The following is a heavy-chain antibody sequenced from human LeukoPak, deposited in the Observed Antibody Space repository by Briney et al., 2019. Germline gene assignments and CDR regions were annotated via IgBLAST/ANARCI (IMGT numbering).Heavy chain of an antibody. D-gene: IGHD3-10*01. J-gene: IGHJ4*02. CDR1: TGSISNSSYY. Sequence: PSETLSLTCTVSTGSISNSSYYWAWVRQPPGKGLEWIGSIYYSGTTYYNPSLKSRVIVSIDTSKNQFSLKLSSVTAADTAVYYCTCRTRWFVKEYFDYWGQGILVTVSS. CDR2: IYYSGTT. V-gene: IGHV4-39*01. CDR3: TCRTRWFVKEYFDY.